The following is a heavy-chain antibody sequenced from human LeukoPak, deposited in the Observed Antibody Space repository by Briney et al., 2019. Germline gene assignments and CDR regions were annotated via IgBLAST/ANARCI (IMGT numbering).Heavy chain of an antibody. D-gene: IGHD1-26*01. J-gene: IGHJ5*02. Sequence: GGSLRLSCAASGFTFDDHAMHWVRQAPGKGLEWVSGISWNSGSIGYADSVKGPFTISRDNAKNSLYLQMNSLRAEDTALYYCAKDGASGSYFSWGQGTLVTVSS. CDR1: GFTFDDHA. V-gene: IGHV3-9*01. CDR2: ISWNSGSI. CDR3: AKDGASGSYFS.